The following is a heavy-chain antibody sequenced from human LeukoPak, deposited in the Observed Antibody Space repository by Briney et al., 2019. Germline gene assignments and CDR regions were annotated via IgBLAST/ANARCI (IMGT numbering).Heavy chain of an antibody. Sequence: ASVKVSCKASGYTLTSYGISWVRQAPGQGLEWMGWISAYNGNTNYAQKLQGRVTMTTDTSTSSAYMELRSLRSDDTAVYYCARDMAQLRYFDWLSNHYYYYGMDVWGQGTTVTVSS. CDR3: ARDMAQLRYFDWLSNHYYYYGMDV. D-gene: IGHD3-9*01. V-gene: IGHV1-18*01. CDR1: GYTLTSYG. J-gene: IGHJ6*02. CDR2: ISAYNGNT.